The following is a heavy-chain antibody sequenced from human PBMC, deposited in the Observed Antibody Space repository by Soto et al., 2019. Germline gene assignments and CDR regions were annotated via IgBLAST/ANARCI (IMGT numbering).Heavy chain of an antibody. Sequence: EVQLVESGGGLVQPGGSLRISCAASGFTFSSYWMTWVRQAPGKGLEWVANIKQDGSGEYYVDAGKGRFTISRDNDKTSLYLQMNRLRADNTTVYYCAIDRCESSGGNCYPDFDLWGRGTLVTVSS. CDR2: IKQDGSGE. V-gene: IGHV3-7*01. CDR3: AIDRCESSGGNCYPDFDL. D-gene: IGHD2-21*02. J-gene: IGHJ2*01. CDR1: GFTFSSYW.